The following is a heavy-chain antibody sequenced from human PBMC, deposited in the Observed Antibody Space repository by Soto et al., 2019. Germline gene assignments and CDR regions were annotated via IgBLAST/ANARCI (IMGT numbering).Heavy chain of an antibody. CDR2: IYYSGST. Sequence: SETLSLTCTVSGGSISSYYWSWIRQPPGKGLEWIGYIYYSGSTNYNPSLKSRVTISVDTSKNQFSLKLSSVTAADTAVYYCARLYSYGYYYYGMDVWGQGTTVTVSS. J-gene: IGHJ6*02. CDR3: ARLYSYGYYYYGMDV. CDR1: GGSISSYY. D-gene: IGHD5-18*01. V-gene: IGHV4-59*08.